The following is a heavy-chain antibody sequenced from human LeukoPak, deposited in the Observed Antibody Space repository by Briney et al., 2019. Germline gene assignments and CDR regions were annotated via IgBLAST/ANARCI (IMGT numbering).Heavy chain of an antibody. Sequence: ASVKVSCKASGGTFSSYAISWVRQAPGQGLEWMGIINPTGGSTSYAQKFQGRVTMTRDTSPSTVYMELSSLRSEDTAVYYCAKDQEGMVVTTVGYWGQGTLVTVSS. V-gene: IGHV1-46*01. CDR2: INPTGGST. J-gene: IGHJ4*02. CDR3: AKDQEGMVVTTVGY. CDR1: GGTFSSYA. D-gene: IGHD4/OR15-4a*01.